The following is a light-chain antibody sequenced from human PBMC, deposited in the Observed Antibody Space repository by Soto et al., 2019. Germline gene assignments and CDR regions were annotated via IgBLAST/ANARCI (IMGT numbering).Light chain of an antibody. J-gene: IGKJ4*01. V-gene: IGKV3-11*01. CDR2: SAS. Sequence: EIVLTQSPATLSLSPGERATLSCRASQSVRNDLVWYHQKPGQAPRVLIYSASNRATGIPARFSGSGSGTDVTLTISSLEPEDFAVYYCQQRTNWPPIFGGGTKVEMK. CDR1: QSVRND. CDR3: QQRTNWPPI.